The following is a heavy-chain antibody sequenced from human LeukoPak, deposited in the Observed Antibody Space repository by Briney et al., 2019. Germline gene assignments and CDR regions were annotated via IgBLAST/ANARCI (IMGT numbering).Heavy chain of an antibody. Sequence: GRSLRLSCAASGFTFSSYGMHWVSQAPGKGLEWGAVISYDGSNKYYAVSVKGRFTISRDNSKNTLYLQMNSLRAEDTAVYYCAKEGFTMIVPGAFDIWGQGTMVTVSS. D-gene: IGHD3-22*01. CDR1: GFTFSSYG. CDR2: ISYDGSNK. J-gene: IGHJ3*02. V-gene: IGHV3-30*18. CDR3: AKEGFTMIVPGAFDI.